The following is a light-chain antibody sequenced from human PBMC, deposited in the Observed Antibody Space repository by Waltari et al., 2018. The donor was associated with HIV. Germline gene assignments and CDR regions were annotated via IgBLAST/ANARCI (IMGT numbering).Light chain of an antibody. CDR1: SSNIGNNP. Sequence: QSVLTQPPSVSAAPGQKVTISCSGRSSNIGNNPVSCSNQLPGTGPKLLSYDNNKRPSGIPDRFSGSKSGTSATLGITGLQTGDEADYYCGTWDSSLSAGGVFGGGTKLTVL. CDR2: DNN. J-gene: IGLJ2*01. CDR3: GTWDSSLSAGGV. V-gene: IGLV1-51*01.